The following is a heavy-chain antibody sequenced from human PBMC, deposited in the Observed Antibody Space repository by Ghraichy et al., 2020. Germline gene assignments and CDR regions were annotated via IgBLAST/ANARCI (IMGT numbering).Heavy chain of an antibody. D-gene: IGHD3-22*01. CDR1: GGSISSSSYY. J-gene: IGHJ4*02. V-gene: IGHV4-39*07. CDR2: IYYSGST. CDR3: ARHGLGTRIVVVRGFDY. Sequence: SETLSLTCTVSGGSISSSSYYWGWIRQPPGKGLEWIGSIYYSGSTYYNPSLKSRVTISVDTSKNQFSLKLSSVTAADTAVYYCARHGLGTRIVVVRGFDYWGQGTLVTVSS.